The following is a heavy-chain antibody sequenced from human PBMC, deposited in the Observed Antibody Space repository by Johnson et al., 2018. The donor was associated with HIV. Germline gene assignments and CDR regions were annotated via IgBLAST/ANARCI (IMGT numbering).Heavy chain of an antibody. CDR1: GFTFNSYA. J-gene: IGHJ3*02. CDR2: ISYDGSNK. CDR3: ARVASGAFDI. D-gene: IGHD3-3*01. Sequence: QVKLVESGGGVVQPGRSLRLSCAASGFTFNSYAMHWVRQAPGKGLEWVAVISYDGSNKYYADSVKGRFTISRDNSKNTLYLQMNSLRAEDTAVYYCARVASGAFDIWGQGTMVTVSS. V-gene: IGHV3-30*04.